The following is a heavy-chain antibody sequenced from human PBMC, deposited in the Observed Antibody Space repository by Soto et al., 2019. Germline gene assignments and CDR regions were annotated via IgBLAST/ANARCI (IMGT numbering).Heavy chain of an antibody. D-gene: IGHD1-20*01. CDR2: ISSSGSTI. V-gene: IGHV3-48*03. CDR3: ARDPITGPFDY. J-gene: IGHJ4*02. Sequence: PGGSLRLSCAASGFTFSSYEMNWVRQAPGKGLEWVSYISSSGSTIYYADSVKGRFTISRDNAKNSLYLQMNSLRAEDTAVYYCARDPITGPFDYWGQGTLVTVSS. CDR1: GFTFSSYE.